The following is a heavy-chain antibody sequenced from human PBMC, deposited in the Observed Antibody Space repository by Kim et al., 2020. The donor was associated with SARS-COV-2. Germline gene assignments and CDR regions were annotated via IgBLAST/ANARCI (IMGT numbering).Heavy chain of an antibody. CDR3: ATATHLSIAAAGRAFDY. Sequence: ASVKVSCKVSGYTLTELSMHWVRQAPGKGLEWMGGFDPEDGETIYAQKFQGRVTMTEDTSTDTAYMELSSLRSEDTAVYYCATATHLSIAAAGRAFDYWGQGTLVTVSS. D-gene: IGHD6-13*01. V-gene: IGHV1-24*01. CDR2: FDPEDGET. J-gene: IGHJ4*02. CDR1: GYTLTELS.